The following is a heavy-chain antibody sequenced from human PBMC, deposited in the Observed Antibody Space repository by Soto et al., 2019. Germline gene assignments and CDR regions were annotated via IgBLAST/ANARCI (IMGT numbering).Heavy chain of an antibody. CDR1: GFTFSSYS. CDR3: ARAIDYGDYVLGYFDL. V-gene: IGHV3-21*01. CDR2: ISSSSSYI. D-gene: IGHD4-17*01. J-gene: IGHJ2*01. Sequence: EVQLVESGGGLVKPGGSLRLSCAASGFTFSSYSMNWVRQAPGKGLEWVSSISSSSSYIYYADSVKGRFTISRDNAKNSLYLQMNSLRAEDTAVYYCARAIDYGDYVLGYFDLWGHGTLVTVSS.